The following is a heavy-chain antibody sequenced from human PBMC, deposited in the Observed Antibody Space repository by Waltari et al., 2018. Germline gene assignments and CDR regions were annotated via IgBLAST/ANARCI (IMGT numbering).Heavy chain of an antibody. Sequence: QVPLQESGPGPVKPSQTLTLTCNVSGGSISRPYYWSWLRQSPGKGLEWIGYVYQSGSTLYNPTLNNRVTMSGDRSKNQFCLRLTSLTAADTAVYFCARGGGGYDKYYFDLWGQGTLVTVSS. CDR3: ARGGGGYDKYYFDL. CDR2: VYQSGST. V-gene: IGHV4-30-4*01. J-gene: IGHJ4*02. D-gene: IGHD5-12*01. CDR1: GGSISRPYY.